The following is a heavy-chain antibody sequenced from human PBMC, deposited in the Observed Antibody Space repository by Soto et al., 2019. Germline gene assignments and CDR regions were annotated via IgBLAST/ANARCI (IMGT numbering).Heavy chain of an antibody. D-gene: IGHD6-6*01. J-gene: IGHJ5*02. Sequence: GASVKVSCKASGYTFTSYGISWVRQAPGQGLEWMGWISAYNGNTNYAQKLQDRVTMTTDTSTSTAYMELRSLRSDDTAVYYCARGSRSIAARLYWFDPWGQGTLVTVSS. CDR2: ISAYNGNT. CDR3: ARGSRSIAARLYWFDP. V-gene: IGHV1-18*01. CDR1: GYTFTSYG.